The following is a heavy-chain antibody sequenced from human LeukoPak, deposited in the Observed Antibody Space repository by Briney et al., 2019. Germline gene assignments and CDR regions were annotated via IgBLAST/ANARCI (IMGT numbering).Heavy chain of an antibody. CDR3: AKSVPPIGLLGFGELFHGGIYYGMGV. V-gene: IGHV3-23*01. CDR1: GFTFSSYA. CDR2: ISGNGGST. Sequence: GGSLRLSCAASGFTFSSYAMSWVRQAPGKGLEWVSAISGNGGSTYYADAVKGRFTISRDNAKTTMTLQMNSQSAEDTAVYYCAKSVPPIGLLGFGELFHGGIYYGMGVWGQGTRVTVSS. D-gene: IGHD3-10*01. J-gene: IGHJ6*02.